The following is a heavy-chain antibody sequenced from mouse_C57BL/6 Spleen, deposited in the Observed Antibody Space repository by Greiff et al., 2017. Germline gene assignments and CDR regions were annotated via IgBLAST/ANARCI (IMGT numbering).Heavy chain of an antibody. CDR1: GYTFTDYY. J-gene: IGHJ4*01. D-gene: IGHD1-1*01. Sequence: EVQLQQSGPELVKPGASVKISCKASGYTFTDYYMNWVKQSHGKSLEWIGDINPNNGGTSYNQKFKGKATLTVDKSSSTAYMELRSLTSEDSAVYYCASITTVVGDAMDYWGQGTSVTVSS. V-gene: IGHV1-26*01. CDR2: INPNNGGT. CDR3: ASITTVVGDAMDY.